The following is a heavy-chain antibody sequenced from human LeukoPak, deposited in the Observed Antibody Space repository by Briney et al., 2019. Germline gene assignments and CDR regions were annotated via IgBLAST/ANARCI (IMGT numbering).Heavy chain of an antibody. CDR3: ARGLRYFDWLLSPGWFDP. CDR1: GGSISSSNW. V-gene: IGHV4-4*02. CDR2: INHSRST. D-gene: IGHD3-9*01. J-gene: IGHJ5*02. Sequence: SETLSLTCAVSGGSISSSNWWSWVRQPPGKGLEWIGAINHSRSTNYNTSLKNRVTISVDKSKHQRSLKLSSVTAADTAVYYCARGLRYFDWLLSPGWFDPWGQGTLVTVSS.